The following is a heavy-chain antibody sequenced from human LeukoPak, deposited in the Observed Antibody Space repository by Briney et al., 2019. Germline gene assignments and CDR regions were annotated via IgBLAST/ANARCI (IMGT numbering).Heavy chain of an antibody. CDR2: ISGSGGST. D-gene: IGHD3-22*01. CDR3: AKVEAYYYDSSGSIGPI. CDR1: GFTFSSYA. Sequence: GGSLRLSCAASGFTFSSYAMSWVRQAPGKGLEWVSAISGSGGSTYYADSVKGRFTISRDNSKNTLYLQMNSLRAEDTAVYYCAKVEAYYYDSSGSIGPIWGQGTMVTVSS. V-gene: IGHV3-23*01. J-gene: IGHJ3*02.